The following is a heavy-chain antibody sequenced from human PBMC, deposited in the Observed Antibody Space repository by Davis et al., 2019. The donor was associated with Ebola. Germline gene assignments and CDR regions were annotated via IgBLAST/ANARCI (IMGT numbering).Heavy chain of an antibody. CDR3: VRSLRISRYFDWFDP. CDR2: VGGHGGSI. Sequence: PGGSLRLSCAASGFDFSSFAMHWVRQAPGKELEFVSSVGGHGGSINYATSVKGRFTISRDNSKSTVYLQMGSLRVDDAAKYYCVRSLRISRYFDWFDPWGQGTQVTVSS. V-gene: IGHV3-64*01. J-gene: IGHJ5*02. D-gene: IGHD3-9*01. CDR1: GFDFSSFA.